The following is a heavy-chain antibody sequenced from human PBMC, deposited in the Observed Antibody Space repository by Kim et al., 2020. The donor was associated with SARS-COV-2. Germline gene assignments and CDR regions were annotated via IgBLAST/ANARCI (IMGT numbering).Heavy chain of an antibody. J-gene: IGHJ6*02. CDR3: AREPIAAAGTWNWNDADYYYGMGV. D-gene: IGHD6-13*01. CDR1: GYTFTSYA. V-gene: IGHV7-4-1*02. Sequence: ASVKVSCKASGYTFTSYAMNWVRQAPGQGLEWMGWINTNTGNPTYAQGFTGRFVFSLDTSVSTAYLQISSLKAEDTAVYYCAREPIAAAGTWNWNDADYYYGMGVWGQGTTVTVSS. CDR2: INTNTGNP.